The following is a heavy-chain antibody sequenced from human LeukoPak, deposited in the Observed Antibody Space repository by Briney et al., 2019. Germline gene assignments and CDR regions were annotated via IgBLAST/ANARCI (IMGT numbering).Heavy chain of an antibody. J-gene: IGHJ4*02. Sequence: GGSLRLSCAASGFTLSNAWMNWVRQAPGKGLEWVGRIRSKANSYATAYAASVKGRFTISRDDSKNTAYLQMNSLKTEDTAVYYCTRPSVAGNFDYWGQGTLVTVSS. CDR2: IRSKANSYAT. V-gene: IGHV3-73*01. CDR1: GFTLSNAW. CDR3: TRPSVAGNFDY. D-gene: IGHD6-19*01.